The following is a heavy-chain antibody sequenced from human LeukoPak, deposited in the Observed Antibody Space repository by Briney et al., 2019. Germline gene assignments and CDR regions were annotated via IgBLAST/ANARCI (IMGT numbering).Heavy chain of an antibody. J-gene: IGHJ6*02. D-gene: IGHD5-18*01. CDR3: ARDGDTAMELYYYYYGMDV. Sequence: GGSLRLSCAASGFTFSSYAMHWVRQAPGKGLEGVAVISYDGSNKYYADSVKGRFTISRDNSKNTLYLQMNSVRAEDTAVYYCARDGDTAMELYYYYYGMDVWGQGTTVTVSS. V-gene: IGHV3-30-3*01. CDR1: GFTFSSYA. CDR2: ISYDGSNK.